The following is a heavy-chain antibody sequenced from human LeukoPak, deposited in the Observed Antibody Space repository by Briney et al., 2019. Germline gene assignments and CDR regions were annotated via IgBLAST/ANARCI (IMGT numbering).Heavy chain of an antibody. CDR3: ARGESSGSNWFDP. CDR1: GGSISSYY. V-gene: IGHV4-59*01. D-gene: IGHD3-22*01. J-gene: IGHJ5*02. Sequence: SETLSPTCSVSGGSISSYYWNWIRQPPGRGLDWIGYIYYSGSTNYNPSLKSRVTISVDTSKNQFSLKLSSVTAADTAVYYCARGESSGSNWFDPWGQGTLVTVSS. CDR2: IYYSGST.